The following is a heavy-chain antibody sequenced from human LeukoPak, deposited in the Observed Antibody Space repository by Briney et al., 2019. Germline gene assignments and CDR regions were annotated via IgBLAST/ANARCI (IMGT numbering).Heavy chain of an antibody. V-gene: IGHV4-61*02. D-gene: IGHD3-9*01. J-gene: IGHJ1*01. CDR3: ARGPLNGITEYFQR. CDR1: GDSISSGDYY. Sequence: SETLSLTCTVSGDSISSGDYYWSWIRQPAGKGLEWIGRISSSGSTNYNPSLKSRVTISVDTSKNQFSLKLSSVTAADTAVYYCARGPLNGITEYFQRWGQGTLVTVSS. CDR2: ISSSGST.